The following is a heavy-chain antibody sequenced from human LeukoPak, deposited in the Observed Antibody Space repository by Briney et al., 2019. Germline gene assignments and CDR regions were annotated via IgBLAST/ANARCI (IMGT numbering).Heavy chain of an antibody. V-gene: IGHV3-23*01. J-gene: IGHJ4*02. Sequence: PGGSLRLFCAASGFTFSTYAVNWVRQAPGKGLELVSTISGSGDSTYYADSVKGRFTISRDNSKDTLYLQMSSVRVDDTAVYYCARDRGRYYDSRGFYWGYYFASWGQGILVTVST. D-gene: IGHD3-22*01. CDR3: ARDRGRYYDSRGFYWGYYFAS. CDR1: GFTFSTYA. CDR2: ISGSGDST.